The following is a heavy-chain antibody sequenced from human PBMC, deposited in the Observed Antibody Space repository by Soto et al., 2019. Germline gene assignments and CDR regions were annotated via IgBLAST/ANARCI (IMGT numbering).Heavy chain of an antibody. V-gene: IGHV1-2*02. Sequence: ASVKVSCKASGYTFTGYYMHWVRQAPGQGLEWMGWINPNSGGTNYAQKFQGRVTMTRDTSISTAYMELSRLRSDDTAVYYCASLTSYDSSGYYGFDPWGQGTLVTVS. D-gene: IGHD3-22*01. CDR2: INPNSGGT. CDR3: ASLTSYDSSGYYGFDP. J-gene: IGHJ5*02. CDR1: GYTFTGYY.